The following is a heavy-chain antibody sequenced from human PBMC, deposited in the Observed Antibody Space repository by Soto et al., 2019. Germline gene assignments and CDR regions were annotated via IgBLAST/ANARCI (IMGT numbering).Heavy chain of an antibody. V-gene: IGHV4-39*01. Sequence: SETLSLTCTVSGGSISSSSYCWGWIRQPPGKGLEWIGSIYYSGSTYYNPSLKSRVTISVDTSKNQFSLKLSSVTAADTAVYYCARHEAPSGWYFDYWGQGTLVTVSS. J-gene: IGHJ4*02. CDR1: GGSISSSSYC. D-gene: IGHD6-19*01. CDR2: IYYSGST. CDR3: ARHEAPSGWYFDY.